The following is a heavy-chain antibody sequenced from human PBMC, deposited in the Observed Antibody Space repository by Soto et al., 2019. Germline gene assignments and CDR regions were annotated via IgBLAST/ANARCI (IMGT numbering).Heavy chain of an antibody. CDR3: AKDRRAGGNSAFYFDF. J-gene: IGHJ4*02. V-gene: IGHV3-23*01. CDR2: ISATGGGT. CDR1: GFKLSNYA. Sequence: AGSLRLSCAASGFKLSNYAMSWVRQAPGKGLEWVSLISATGGGTYYADSVKGRFTISRDNSQNTLYLQVHSLTAEDTAVYYCAKDRRAGGNSAFYFDFWGQGAQVTVSS. D-gene: IGHD3-16*01.